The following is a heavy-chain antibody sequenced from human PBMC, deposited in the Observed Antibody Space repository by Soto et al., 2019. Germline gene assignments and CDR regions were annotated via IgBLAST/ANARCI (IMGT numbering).Heavy chain of an antibody. V-gene: IGHV6-1*01. Sequence: SQTIPLTYALSRDSAYRNSAAWNWIRQSQSRGLEWLGGTYYKSKWYNDYAVSVKSRITINADTSKNQFSLQLNSMTPEDTAVYYCARSTIAARFYGDYSDYCGHGTLV. D-gene: IGHD6-6*01. CDR1: RDSAYRNSAA. CDR3: ARSTIAARFYGDYSDY. J-gene: IGHJ4*01. CDR2: TYYKSKWYN.